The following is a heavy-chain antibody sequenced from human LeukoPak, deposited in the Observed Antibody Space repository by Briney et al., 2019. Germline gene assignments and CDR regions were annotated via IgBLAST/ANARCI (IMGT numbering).Heavy chain of an antibody. CDR1: TFSSYA. Sequence: TFSSYAMSWVRQPPGKGLEWIGSIYYSGSTYYNPSLNSRVTISSDTSKDQFSLKLSSVTAADTAVYYCARERLGSSSVYWGQGTLVTVSS. J-gene: IGHJ4*02. CDR2: IYYSGST. V-gene: IGHV4-39*07. D-gene: IGHD6-13*01. CDR3: ARERLGSSSVY.